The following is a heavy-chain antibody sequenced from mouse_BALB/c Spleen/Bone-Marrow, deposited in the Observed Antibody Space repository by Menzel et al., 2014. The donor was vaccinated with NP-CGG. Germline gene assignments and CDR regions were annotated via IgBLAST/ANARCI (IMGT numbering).Heavy chain of an antibody. V-gene: IGHV2-9*02. J-gene: IGHJ3*01. CDR1: GFSLTSYG. CDR2: IWAGGST. D-gene: IGHD3-1*01. Sequence: QVQLQQSGPGLVAPSQSLSITCTASGFSLTSYGVHWVRQPPGKALEWLGVIWAGGSTNYNSALMSRLSISKDNSKSXVILKMNSLQTDDTAMYYCARDRGPPYWGQGTLVTVSA. CDR3: ARDRGPPY.